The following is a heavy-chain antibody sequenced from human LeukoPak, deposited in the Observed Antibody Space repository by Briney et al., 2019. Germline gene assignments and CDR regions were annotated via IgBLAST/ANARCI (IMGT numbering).Heavy chain of an antibody. CDR2: IYSGGST. Sequence: GSLRLSCAASGFTVSSNYMSWVRQAPGKGLEWVSVIYSGGSTYYADSVKGRFTISRDNSKNTLYLQMNSLRAEDTAVYYCAKDGRVLEIIDIWGQGTMVTVSS. CDR1: GFTVSSNY. V-gene: IGHV3-66*02. CDR3: AKDGRVLEIIDI. D-gene: IGHD3-3*01. J-gene: IGHJ3*02.